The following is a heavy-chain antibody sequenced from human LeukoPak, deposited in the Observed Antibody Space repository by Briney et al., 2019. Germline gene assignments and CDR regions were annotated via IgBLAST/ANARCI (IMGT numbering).Heavy chain of an antibody. CDR3: ARVGGEQYYYDSSGYYP. D-gene: IGHD3-22*01. J-gene: IGHJ5*02. V-gene: IGHV1-2*06. Sequence: ASVKVSCKASGYTFTGYYMHWVRQAPGQGLEWMGRINPNCGGTNYAQKFQGRVTMTRDTSISTAYMELSRLRSDDTAVYYCARVGGEQYYYDSSGYYPWGQGTLVTVSS. CDR2: INPNCGGT. CDR1: GYTFTGYY.